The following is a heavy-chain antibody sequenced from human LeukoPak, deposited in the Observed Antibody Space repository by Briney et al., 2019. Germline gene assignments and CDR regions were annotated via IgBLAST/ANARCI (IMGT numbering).Heavy chain of an antibody. CDR1: GGSISSGSYY. V-gene: IGHV4-61*02. D-gene: IGHD6-13*01. J-gene: IGHJ5*02. Sequence: KPSETLSLTCTVSGGSISSGSYYWSWIRQPAGEGLEWIGRIYTSGSTNYNPSLKSRVTISVDTSKNQFSPKLSSVTAADTAVYYCARSGSWYPFNWFDPWGQGTLVTVSS. CDR2: IYTSGST. CDR3: ARSGSWYPFNWFDP.